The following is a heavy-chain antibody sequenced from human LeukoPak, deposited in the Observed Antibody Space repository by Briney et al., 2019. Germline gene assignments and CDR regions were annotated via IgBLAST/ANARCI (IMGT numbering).Heavy chain of an antibody. D-gene: IGHD5-24*01. CDR2: ISYDGTNK. CDR3: ARDRTRDGYNQGRVFDY. J-gene: IGHJ4*02. Sequence: GGSLRLSCAASGFAFSSYAMHWVRQAPGKGLEWVAVISYDGTNKYYADSVKGRFTISRDNSKNTLYLQMNSLRAEDTAVYYCARDRTRDGYNQGRVFDYWGQGTLVTVSS. V-gene: IGHV3-30-3*01. CDR1: GFAFSSYA.